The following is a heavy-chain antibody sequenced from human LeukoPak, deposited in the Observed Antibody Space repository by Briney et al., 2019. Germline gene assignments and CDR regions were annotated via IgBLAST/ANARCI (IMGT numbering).Heavy chain of an antibody. D-gene: IGHD6-19*01. J-gene: IGHJ5*02. CDR1: GGSISSYY. Sequence: SETLSLTCTVSGGSISSYYWSWIRQPPGKGLEWIGYIYCSGSTNYNPSLKSRVTISVDTSKNQFSLKLSSVTAADTAVYYCARDSFAVAGTGWFDPWGQGTLVTVSS. V-gene: IGHV4-59*01. CDR3: ARDSFAVAGTGWFDP. CDR2: IYCSGST.